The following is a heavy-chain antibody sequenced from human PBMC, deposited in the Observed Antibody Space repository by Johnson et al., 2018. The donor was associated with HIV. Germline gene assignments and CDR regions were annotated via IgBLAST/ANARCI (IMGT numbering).Heavy chain of an antibody. D-gene: IGHD5-12*01. Sequence: QVQLVESGGGVVQPGRSLRLSCAASGFTFSSYAMHWVRQAPGKGLEWVAVISYDGSNKYYADSVKGRFTISRDNSKNTLYLQMNSLRVEDTAVYDCAKDLVATIQGPWGATNAFDIWGQGTMVTVSS. CDR2: ISYDGSNK. J-gene: IGHJ3*02. CDR1: GFTFSSYA. CDR3: AKDLVATIQGPWGATNAFDI. V-gene: IGHV3-30*04.